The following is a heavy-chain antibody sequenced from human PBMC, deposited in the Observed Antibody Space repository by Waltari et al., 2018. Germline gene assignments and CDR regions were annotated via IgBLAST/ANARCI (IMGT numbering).Heavy chain of an antibody. J-gene: IGHJ4*02. CDR2: IRYDGSNK. Sequence: QVQLVESGGGVVQPGGSPRLACAASGFTFSSSGLHWVRQAPGKGLEWVAFIRYDGSNKYYADSVKGRFTISRDNSKNTLYLQMNSLRAEDTAVYYCAKGQYQLLPFDYWGQGTLVTVSS. CDR3: AKGQYQLLPFDY. D-gene: IGHD2-2*01. CDR1: GFTFSSSG. V-gene: IGHV3-30*02.